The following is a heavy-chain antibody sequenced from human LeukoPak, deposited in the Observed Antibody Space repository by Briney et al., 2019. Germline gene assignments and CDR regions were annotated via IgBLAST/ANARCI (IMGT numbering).Heavy chain of an antibody. CDR3: ARSQADYTIDY. CDR2: ISAYNGNT. D-gene: IGHD4-11*01. V-gene: IGHV1-18*01. Sequence: ASVKVSCKASGYTFTSYGISWVRQAPGQGLEWMGWISAYNGNTNYAQKLQGRVTMTTDTSTSTAYMELSSLRSDDTAVYYWARSQADYTIDYWGQGTLVTVSS. CDR1: GYTFTSYG. J-gene: IGHJ4*02.